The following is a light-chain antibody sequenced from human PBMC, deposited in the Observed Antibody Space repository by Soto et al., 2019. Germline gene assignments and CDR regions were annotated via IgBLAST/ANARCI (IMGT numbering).Light chain of an antibody. CDR2: GAS. Sequence: EVVMTQSPATLSVSPGEGASLSFMGSQSLISSYLAWYQQKPGQAPRLLISGASSRATGIPARFSGSGSGTDFTLTISSLEPEDFAVYYCQQHTNWPLTFGGGTKVDIK. CDR1: QSLISSY. CDR3: QQHTNWPLT. V-gene: IGKV3D-20*02. J-gene: IGKJ4*01.